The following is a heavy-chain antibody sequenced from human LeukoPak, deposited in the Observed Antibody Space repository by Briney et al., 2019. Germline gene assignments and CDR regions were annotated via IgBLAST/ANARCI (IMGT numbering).Heavy chain of an antibody. V-gene: IGHV1-18*01. CDR3: AREVAATLIDY. CDR2: ISAYNGNT. D-gene: IGHD2-15*01. CDR1: GYTFTHYG. Sequence: GASVIVSCKASGYTFTHYGITWVRQAPGHGLEWMGWISAYNGNTNYAQKLKGRVTMITDTSTSTAYMELRSLKSDDTAVYYCAREVAATLIDYWGQGTLVTVSS. J-gene: IGHJ4*02.